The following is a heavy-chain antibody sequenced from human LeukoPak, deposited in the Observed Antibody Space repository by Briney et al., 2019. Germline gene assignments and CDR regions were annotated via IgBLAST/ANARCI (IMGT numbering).Heavy chain of an antibody. D-gene: IGHD3-9*01. V-gene: IGHV4-61*01. CDR3: AREVRYFDWLATYDY. J-gene: IGHJ4*02. Sequence: SETLSLTCTVSGGSVSSGSYYWSWIRQPPGKGLEWIGYIYYSGSTNYNPSLKSRVTISVDTSKNQFSLKLSSVTAADTAVYYCAREVRYFDWLATYDYWGQGTLVTVSP. CDR1: GGSVSSGSYY. CDR2: IYYSGST.